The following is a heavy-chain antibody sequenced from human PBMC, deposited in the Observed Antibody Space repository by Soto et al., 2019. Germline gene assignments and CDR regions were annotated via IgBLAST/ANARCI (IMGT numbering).Heavy chain of an antibody. CDR3: ARFGGRVDTAMVFDY. Sequence: SETLSLTCAVYGGSFSGYYWSWIRQPPGKGLEWIGEINHSGSTNYNPSLKSRVTISVDTSKNQFSLKLSSVTAADTAVYYCARFGGRVDTAMVFDYWGQGTLVTVSS. D-gene: IGHD5-18*01. CDR2: INHSGST. V-gene: IGHV4-34*01. J-gene: IGHJ4*02. CDR1: GGSFSGYY.